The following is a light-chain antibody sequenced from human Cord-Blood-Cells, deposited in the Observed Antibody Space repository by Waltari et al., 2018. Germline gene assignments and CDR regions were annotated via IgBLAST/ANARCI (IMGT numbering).Light chain of an antibody. CDR2: DAS. CDR1: QYISNY. Sequence: DIPMTQSPSSLSASVGERVTNICQESQYISNYLNWYQQKPGTAPKLLIYDASNLETGVPSRFSGSGSGTDFTFTISSLQPEDIATYYCQQYDNLPLTFGGGTKVEIK. V-gene: IGKV1-33*01. CDR3: QQYDNLPLT. J-gene: IGKJ4*01.